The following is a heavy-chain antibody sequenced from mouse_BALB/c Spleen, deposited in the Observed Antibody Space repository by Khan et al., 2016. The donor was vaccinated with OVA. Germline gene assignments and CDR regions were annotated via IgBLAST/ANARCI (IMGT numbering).Heavy chain of an antibody. J-gene: IGHJ4*01. CDR3: AGDDYYGSADRNLDHYTLDD. D-gene: IGHD1-1*01. Sequence: QIQLVQSGPELKKPGETVKISCKASGYTFTDYGMNWVKQAPGKGLKWMGWINPNTGESTFAEDFKGRFAFSLETSARTAYLQINNLKNEDTAIXFCAGDDYYGSADRNLDHYTLDDWGQGTSVTVSS. V-gene: IGHV9-3*02. CDR1: GYTFTDYG. CDR2: INPNTGES.